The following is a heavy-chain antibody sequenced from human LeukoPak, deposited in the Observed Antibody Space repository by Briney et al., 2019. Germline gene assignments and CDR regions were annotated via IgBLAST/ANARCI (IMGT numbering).Heavy chain of an antibody. Sequence: SETLSLTCTVSGGSIISYYWSWIRQPPGKGLEWIGYIYYSGSTNYNPSLKSRVTISVDTSKNQFSLKLSSVTAADTAVYYCAKSSWYYYGMDVWGQGTTVTVSS. V-gene: IGHV4-59*01. J-gene: IGHJ6*02. CDR2: IYYSGST. D-gene: IGHD6-13*01. CDR1: GGSIISYY. CDR3: AKSSWYYYGMDV.